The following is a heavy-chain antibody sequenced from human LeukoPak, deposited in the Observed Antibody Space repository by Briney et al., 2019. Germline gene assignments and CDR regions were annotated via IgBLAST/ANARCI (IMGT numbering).Heavy chain of an antibody. D-gene: IGHD4-17*01. J-gene: IGHJ4*02. CDR2: MNPNSGNT. V-gene: IGHV1-8*01. Sequence: ASVKVSCKASGYTFTSYDINWVRQATGQGLEWMGWMNPNSGNTGYAQKFQGRVTMTRNTSISTAYMELSSLRSEDMAVYYCARAALDYGDYDDYWGQGTLVTVSS. CDR1: GYTFTSYD. CDR3: ARAALDYGDYDDY.